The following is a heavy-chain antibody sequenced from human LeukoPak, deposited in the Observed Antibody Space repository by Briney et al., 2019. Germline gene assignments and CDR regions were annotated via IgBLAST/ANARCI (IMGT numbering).Heavy chain of an antibody. Sequence: GGSLRLSCAASGFTFSSYGMHWVRQAPGKGLEWVAVISYDGSNKYYADSVKGRFTISRDNSKNTLYLQMNSLRAEDTAVYYCARGGSGWSYYYYYAMDVWGQVTTVTVSS. J-gene: IGHJ6*02. CDR1: GFTFSSYG. CDR2: ISYDGSNK. D-gene: IGHD6-19*01. V-gene: IGHV3-30*03. CDR3: ARGGSGWSYYYYYAMDV.